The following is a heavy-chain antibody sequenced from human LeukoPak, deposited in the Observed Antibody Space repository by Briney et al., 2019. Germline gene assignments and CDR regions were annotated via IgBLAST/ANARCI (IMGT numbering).Heavy chain of an antibody. Sequence: GDSVKVSCKASGYTFTAYYMHWVRRAPGQGLEWMGWIKCDSGGTEYSRNYRGRVTMTRDTSISTAYMELTRLTSDDTAVHYCVGSNWAAGAAFDSWGQGTQVTVSS. CDR2: IKCDSGGT. D-gene: IGHD6-13*01. CDR1: GYTFTAYY. CDR3: VGSNWAAGAAFDS. J-gene: IGHJ4*02. V-gene: IGHV1-2*02.